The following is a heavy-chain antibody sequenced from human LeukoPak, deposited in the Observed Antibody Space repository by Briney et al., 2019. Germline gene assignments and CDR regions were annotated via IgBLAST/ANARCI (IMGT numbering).Heavy chain of an antibody. CDR3: ARNEDY. J-gene: IGHJ4*02. CDR1: GNTFTKYC. D-gene: IGHD1-1*01. CDR2: IGDGDGNT. V-gene: IGHV1-3*01. Sequence: ASVNVSCKASGNTFTKYCIHWVRQAPGQGLEWMGWIGDGDGNTKYSEKFQGRVSITRDTSASTVYMELNSLRSEDTAVYYCARNEDYWGQGTLVTVSS.